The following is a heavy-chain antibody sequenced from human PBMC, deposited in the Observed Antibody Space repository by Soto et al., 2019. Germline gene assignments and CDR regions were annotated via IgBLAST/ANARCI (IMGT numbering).Heavy chain of an antibody. CDR1: GFTFSNAW. J-gene: IGHJ4*02. Sequence: GGSLRLSCAASGFTFSNAWMSWVRQAPGKGLEWVGRIKSKINGGTTEYAAPVKGRFTISRDDSKNTLFLHMNSLKTEDTAAYFCTSDLYYYDSSSYSYYFDYWGQGTPVTVSS. CDR2: IKSKINGGTT. V-gene: IGHV3-15*01. CDR3: TSDLYYYDSSSYSYYFDY. D-gene: IGHD3-22*01.